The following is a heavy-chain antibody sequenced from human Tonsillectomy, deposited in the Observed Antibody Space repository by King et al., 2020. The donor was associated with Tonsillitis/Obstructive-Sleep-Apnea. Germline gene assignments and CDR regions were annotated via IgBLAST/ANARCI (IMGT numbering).Heavy chain of an antibody. V-gene: IGHV1-18*01. CDR1: GYTFTSYD. CDR2: SRPYDGDT. J-gene: IGHJ1*01. Sequence: QLVQSGAEVKKPGASVKVSCKASGYTFTSYDITWVRQAPGQGLEWMGWSRPYDGDTNYAQKLQGRVTMTSDTSTNTAYLELRSLVSDDTAVYYCATDYYDSSGYYHGYFQHWGQGTLVTVSS. D-gene: IGHD3-22*01. CDR3: ATDYYDSSGYYHGYFQH.